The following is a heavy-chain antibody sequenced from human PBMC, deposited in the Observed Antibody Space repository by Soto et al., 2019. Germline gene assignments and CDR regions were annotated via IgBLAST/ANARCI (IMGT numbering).Heavy chain of an antibody. V-gene: IGHV4-34*01. CDR1: GGSFSGYY. CDR3: ARGRRIAVAGTGYGMDV. J-gene: IGHJ6*02. Sequence: SETLSLTCAVYGGSFSGYYWSWIRQPPGKGLEWIGEINHSGSTNYNPSLKSRVTISVETSKNQFSLKLSSVTAADTAVYYCARGRRIAVAGTGYGMDVWGQGTTVTVSS. D-gene: IGHD6-19*01. CDR2: INHSGST.